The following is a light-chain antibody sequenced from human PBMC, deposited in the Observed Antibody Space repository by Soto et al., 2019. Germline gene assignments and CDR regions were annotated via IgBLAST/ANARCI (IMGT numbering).Light chain of an antibody. V-gene: IGLV2-11*01. CDR2: DVT. CDR1: SSDVGANNY. CDR3: CSSAVSHTYV. J-gene: IGLJ1*01. Sequence: QSVLTQPRSVSGSPRQSVTISCTGTSSDVGANNYVSWYQQHPGKAPKLMIFDVTKRPSGVPDRFSGSKSGNTASLTISGLQAEDEADYYCCSSAVSHTYVFGTGTKVTVL.